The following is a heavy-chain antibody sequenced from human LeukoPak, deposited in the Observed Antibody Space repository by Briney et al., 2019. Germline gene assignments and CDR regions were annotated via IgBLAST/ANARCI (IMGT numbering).Heavy chain of an antibody. CDR1: GFTVSSNY. Sequence: GGSLRLSCAASGFTVSSNYMSWVRQAPGKGLEWVSIINPSGGTTYYADSVKGRFTISRDNSKNTLYLQMNSLRAEDTAVYYCARGPNSNWSGLDFWGQGTLLTVSS. D-gene: IGHD6-6*01. CDR3: ARGPNSNWSGLDF. J-gene: IGHJ4*02. CDR2: INPSGGTT. V-gene: IGHV3-53*01.